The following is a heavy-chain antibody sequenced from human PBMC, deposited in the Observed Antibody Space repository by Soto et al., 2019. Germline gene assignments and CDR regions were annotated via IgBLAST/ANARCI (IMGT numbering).Heavy chain of an antibody. J-gene: IGHJ5*02. CDR1: GGSFSGYY. CDR3: ARTKGYCSSTRCYRFDP. V-gene: IGHV4-34*01. D-gene: IGHD2-2*01. CDR2: INHSGST. Sequence: SETLSLTCAVYGGSFSGYYWSWIRQPPGKGLEWSGEINHSGSTNYNPSLKSRVTISVDTSKNQFSLKLSSVTAADTAVYYCARTKGYCSSTRCYRFDPWDQETLVTVSS.